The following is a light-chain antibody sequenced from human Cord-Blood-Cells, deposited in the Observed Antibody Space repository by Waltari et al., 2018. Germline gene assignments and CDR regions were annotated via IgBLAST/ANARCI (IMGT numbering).Light chain of an antibody. V-gene: IGKV1-39*01. Sequence: DIQMTPSPSSLSASVGDRVTITCRASQSISSYLNWYQKEPGKAPKLLIYAASSLQSGVPSRFSGSGSGTDFTLTISRLQPEDFATYDCQQSYSTPLTFGGGTKVEIK. J-gene: IGKJ4*01. CDR3: QQSYSTPLT. CDR1: QSISSY. CDR2: AAS.